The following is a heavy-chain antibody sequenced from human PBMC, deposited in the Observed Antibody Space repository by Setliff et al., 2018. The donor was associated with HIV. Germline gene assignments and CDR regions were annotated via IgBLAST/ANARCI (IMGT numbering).Heavy chain of an antibody. V-gene: IGHV4-61*09. Sequence: PSETLSLTCTVSGDSITRGSYYWSWIRQPAGKGLEWLGHIYTSGKTHYSPSLKSRITISADTSKNQLSLNLSSVTAADTAVYYCARAAYSGTYLWEPATDLWGRGTLVTVSS. CDR3: ARAAYSGTYLWEPATDL. D-gene: IGHD1-26*01. CDR1: GDSITRGSYY. CDR2: IYTSGKT. J-gene: IGHJ2*01.